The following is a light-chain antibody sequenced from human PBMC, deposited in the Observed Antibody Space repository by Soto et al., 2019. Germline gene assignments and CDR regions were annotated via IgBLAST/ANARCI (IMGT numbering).Light chain of an antibody. J-gene: IGKJ5*01. CDR2: DAS. CDR3: QQYGSSIT. Sequence: IVLTHSPATLSLSPGERATLSSRASQSLINFVAWYQHKPGQPPRLLIYDASKRATGIPDRFSGSGSGTDFTLTISRLEPEDFAVFYCQQYGSSITFGQGTRLEIK. CDR1: QSLINF. V-gene: IGKV3-20*01.